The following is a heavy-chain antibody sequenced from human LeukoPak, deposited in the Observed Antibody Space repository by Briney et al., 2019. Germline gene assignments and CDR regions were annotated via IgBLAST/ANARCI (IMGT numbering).Heavy chain of an antibody. Sequence: SETLSLTCTVSGGSISSYYWSWIRQPAGKGLEWIGRIYTSGSTNYNPSLKSRVTMSVDTSKNQFSLKLSSVTAADTAVYYCARSSSDTTIFGVVITRGVDAFDIWGQGTMVTVSS. V-gene: IGHV4-4*07. J-gene: IGHJ3*02. CDR3: ARSSSDTTIFGVVITRGVDAFDI. CDR1: GGSISSYY. CDR2: IYTSGST. D-gene: IGHD3-3*01.